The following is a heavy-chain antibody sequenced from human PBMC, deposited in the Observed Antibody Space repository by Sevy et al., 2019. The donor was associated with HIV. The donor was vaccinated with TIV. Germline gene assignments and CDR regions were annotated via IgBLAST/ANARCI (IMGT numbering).Heavy chain of an antibody. Sequence: GSLRLSCAASGFTFSSYWMSWVRQAPGKGLEWVANIKQHGSEKYYVDSVKGRFTISRDNAKNSLYLQMNSLRAEDTAVYYCARTSGAGAFDIWVQGTMVTVSS. J-gene: IGHJ3*02. CDR2: IKQHGSEK. CDR3: ARTSGAGAFDI. D-gene: IGHD7-27*01. CDR1: GFTFSSYW. V-gene: IGHV3-7*01.